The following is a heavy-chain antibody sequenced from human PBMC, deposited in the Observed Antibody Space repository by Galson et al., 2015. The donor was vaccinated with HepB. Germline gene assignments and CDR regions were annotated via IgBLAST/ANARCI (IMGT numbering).Heavy chain of an antibody. CDR3: ARSPTLGAGQDY. CDR1: GFTVSSNY. D-gene: IGHD1-26*01. V-gene: IGHV3-53*01. J-gene: IGHJ4*02. Sequence: SLRLSCAASGFTVSSNYMSWVRQAPGKGLEWVSVIYSGGSTYYADSVKGRFTISRDNSKNTLYLQMNSLRAEDTAVYYCARSPTLGAGQDYWGQGTLATVSS. CDR2: IYSGGST.